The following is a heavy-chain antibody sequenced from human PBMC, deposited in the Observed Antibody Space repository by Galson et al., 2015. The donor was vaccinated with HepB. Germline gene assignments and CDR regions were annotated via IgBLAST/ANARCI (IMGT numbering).Heavy chain of an antibody. Sequence: SLRLSCAASGFTFNNYAMSWVRQAPGKGLEWVSTISNGAGSTYYADSVKGRFTISRDNSKNTLYLQMNSLRAEDTAVYYCAKGVMAATTLFDYWGQGTLVTVSP. V-gene: IGHV3-23*01. D-gene: IGHD1-26*01. J-gene: IGHJ4*02. CDR3: AKGVMAATTLFDY. CDR1: GFTFNNYA. CDR2: ISNGAGST.